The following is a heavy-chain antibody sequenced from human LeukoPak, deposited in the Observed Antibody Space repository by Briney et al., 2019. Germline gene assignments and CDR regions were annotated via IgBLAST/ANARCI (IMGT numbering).Heavy chain of an antibody. Sequence: GGPLRLSCAASGFTFSSYGMHWVRQAPGKGLEWVALISYDGSNKYYVDSVKGRFTISRDNSKNTLYLQMNSLRAEDTAVYYCAKDSARGVTTVVSFDYWGQGTLVTVST. V-gene: IGHV3-30*18. CDR2: ISYDGSNK. J-gene: IGHJ4*02. CDR3: AKDSARGVTTVVSFDY. CDR1: GFTFSSYG. D-gene: IGHD4-23*01.